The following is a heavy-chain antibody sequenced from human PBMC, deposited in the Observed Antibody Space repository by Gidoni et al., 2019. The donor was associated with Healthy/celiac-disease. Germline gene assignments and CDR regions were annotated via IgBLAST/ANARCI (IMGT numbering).Heavy chain of an antibody. CDR2: ISSSGSTI. CDR3: ARELGSLIDY. D-gene: IGHD6-13*01. J-gene: IGHJ4*02. V-gene: IGHV3-48*03. CDR1: GFTFSSYE. Sequence: EVQLVESGGGLVQPGGSLRLSCAASGFTFSSYEMNWVRQAPGKGLEWVSYISSSGSTIYYADSVKGRFTISRDNAKNSLYLQRNSLRAEDTAVYYCARELGSLIDYWGQGTLVTVSS.